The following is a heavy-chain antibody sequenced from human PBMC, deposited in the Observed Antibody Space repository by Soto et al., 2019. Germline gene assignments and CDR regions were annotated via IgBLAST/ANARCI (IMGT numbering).Heavy chain of an antibody. J-gene: IGHJ4*02. Sequence: ASVKVSCKVAGHSLTDLSMHWVRQGPGRGLEWLGGFDPEEGEIIYAQNFQGRIRLTEDTSTDAAFMELNSLKSEDTAIYYCATTRTTYVYDFDSWGQGTLVTVSS. D-gene: IGHD3-16*01. V-gene: IGHV1-24*01. CDR1: GHSLTDLS. CDR3: ATTRTTYVYDFDS. CDR2: FDPEEGEI.